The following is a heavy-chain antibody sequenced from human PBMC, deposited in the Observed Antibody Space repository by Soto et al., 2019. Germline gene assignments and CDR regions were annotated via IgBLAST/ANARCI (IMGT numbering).Heavy chain of an antibody. CDR3: ARTSQHLSNRGVWFAP. D-gene: IGHD6-13*01. V-gene: IGHV3-74*01. J-gene: IGHJ5*02. CDR1: GFTFRDYW. CDR2: RKSDGRSR. Sequence: PGGCLGLSCAASGFTFRDYWMHWVRQVPGKGQVWVSRRKSDGRSRNYAESVKGRFTISRDNDKNSVYLQRNRLREGDTGGQYSARTSQHLSNRGVWFAPWGQGTLVTVSS.